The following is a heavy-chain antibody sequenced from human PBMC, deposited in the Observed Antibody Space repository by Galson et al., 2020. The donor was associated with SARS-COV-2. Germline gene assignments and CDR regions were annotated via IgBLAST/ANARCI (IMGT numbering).Heavy chain of an antibody. CDR2: ISSGGRNT. CDR1: GFTFSNYA. Sequence: GGSLRLSCAASGFTFSNYAMSWVRQSPTKGLEWVSLISSGGRNTHYADSVKGRFTISRDNSKSILYMEMNSLRAEDTAVYYCAKDLDSSGRYDGIDPCGQGTRVTVS. D-gene: IGHD3-22*01. V-gene: IGHV3-23*01. J-gene: IGHJ5*02. CDR3: AKDLDSSGRYDGIDP.